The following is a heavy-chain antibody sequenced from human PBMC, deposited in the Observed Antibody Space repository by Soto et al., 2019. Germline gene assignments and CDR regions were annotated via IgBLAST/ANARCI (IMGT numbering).Heavy chain of an antibody. J-gene: IGHJ5*02. V-gene: IGHV3-7*01. CDR1: GFTFSSYW. CDR2: IKQDGSEK. Sequence: EVQLVESGGGLVQPGGSLRLSCAASGFTFSSYWMCWVRQAPGTGLEWVANIKQDGSEKYYVDSVKGRFTISRDNAKNSLYLQMNSLRAEDTAVYYCARDYLRPYYDFCSGYSWFDPWGQGTLVTVSS. D-gene: IGHD3-3*01. CDR3: ARDYLRPYYDFCSGYSWFDP.